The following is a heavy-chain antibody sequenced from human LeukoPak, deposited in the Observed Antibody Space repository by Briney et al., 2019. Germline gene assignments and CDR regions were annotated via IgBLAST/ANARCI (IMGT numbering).Heavy chain of an antibody. D-gene: IGHD6-13*01. CDR1: GFTFSNYT. CDR3: VKDMYGIAAPAPGA. V-gene: IGHV3-64D*09. Sequence: TGGSLRLSCSASGFTFSNYTMHWVRQAPGKGLEYVSSISSNGGSTYSADSVKGRFTISRDNSKNTLYLQMSSLRAEDTAVYYCVKDMYGIAAPAPGAWGQGTLVTVSS. CDR2: ISSNGGST. J-gene: IGHJ5*02.